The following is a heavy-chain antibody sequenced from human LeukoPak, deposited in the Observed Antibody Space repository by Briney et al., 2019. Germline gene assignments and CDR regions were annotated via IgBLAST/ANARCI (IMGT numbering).Heavy chain of an antibody. CDR1: GYTFTRYG. J-gene: IGHJ4*02. V-gene: IGHV1-18*01. Sequence: ASVKVSCKASGYTFTRYGISWMRQAPGQGLEWMGWISGDNGNTKYAQRVQGRVTMSTDTPTTTAYMELGSLTSDDTAIYYCARSPLAGATRVDYWGQGTLVTVSP. D-gene: IGHD1-26*01. CDR2: ISGDNGNT. CDR3: ARSPLAGATRVDY.